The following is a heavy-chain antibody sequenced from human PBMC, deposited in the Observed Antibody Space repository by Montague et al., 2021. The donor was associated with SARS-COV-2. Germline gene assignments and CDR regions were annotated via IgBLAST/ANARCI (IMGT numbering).Heavy chain of an antibody. CDR1: GGSISSTNW. Sequence: SETLSLTCAVSGGSISSTNWWSWVRQSPGKGLEWIGKISHGGSPDYNPSLKSRVIISADRSKNQFSLKLSSVIAADSAIYYCTKGTCGISILGQIYYYGMDVWGQGTTVIVSS. D-gene: IGHD3-3*01. V-gene: IGHV4-4*02. CDR2: ISHGGSP. J-gene: IGHJ6*02. CDR3: TKGTCGISILGQIYYYGMDV.